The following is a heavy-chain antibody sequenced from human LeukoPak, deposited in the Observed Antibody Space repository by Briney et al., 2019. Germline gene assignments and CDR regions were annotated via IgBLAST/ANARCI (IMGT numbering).Heavy chain of an antibody. D-gene: IGHD6-19*01. CDR2: IYYSGST. CDR3: ARVKGIAVARFDY. Sequence: PSETLSLTCTVSGGSISSYYWSWIRQPPGKGLEWIGYIYYSGSTNYNPSLKSRVTISVDTSKNQFSLKLSSVTAADTAVYYCARVKGIAVARFDYWGQGTLVTVSS. J-gene: IGHJ4*02. V-gene: IGHV4-59*01. CDR1: GGSISSYY.